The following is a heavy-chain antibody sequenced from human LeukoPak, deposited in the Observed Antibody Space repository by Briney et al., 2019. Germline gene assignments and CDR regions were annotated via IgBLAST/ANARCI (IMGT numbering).Heavy chain of an antibody. CDR2: FDPEDGET. V-gene: IGHV1-24*01. CDR1: RYTLTELS. D-gene: IGHD3-22*01. J-gene: IGHJ4*02. CDR3: ATYSLDSNSFSYAGGFFYY. Sequence: ASVKVSCKVSRYTLTELSMHWVRQAPGKGLEWMGGFDPEDGETIYAQKFQGRVTMTEDTSTDTAYMELSSRRSEDTTVYYCATYSLDSNSFSYAGGFFYYWGQGAVVTVSS.